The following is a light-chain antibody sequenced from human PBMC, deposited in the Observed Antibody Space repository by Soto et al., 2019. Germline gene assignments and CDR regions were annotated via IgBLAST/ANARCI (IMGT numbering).Light chain of an antibody. V-gene: IGKV3-20*01. J-gene: IGKJ1*01. CDR1: QSVSSSY. Sequence: GDRATLSCRDSQSVSSSYFAWYQQKPGQAPRLLIYGASSRATGIPDRFSGSGSGTDFTLTISRLEPEDFAVYYCQQYYSSAPWTFGQGTKVDIK. CDR2: GAS. CDR3: QQYYSSAPWT.